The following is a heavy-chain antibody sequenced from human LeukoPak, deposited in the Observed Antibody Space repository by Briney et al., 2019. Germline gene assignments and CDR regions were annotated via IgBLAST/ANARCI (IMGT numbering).Heavy chain of an antibody. CDR2: ISYDGSNK. J-gene: IGHJ4*02. D-gene: IGHD3-9*01. CDR3: AKRGPDYDILTGYLY. Sequence: GRSLRPSCAASGFTFSSYGMHWVRQAPGKGLEWVAVISYDGSNKYYADSVKGRFTISRDNSKNTLYLQMNSLRAEDTAVYYCAKRGPDYDILTGYLYWGQGTLVTVSS. V-gene: IGHV3-30*18. CDR1: GFTFSSYG.